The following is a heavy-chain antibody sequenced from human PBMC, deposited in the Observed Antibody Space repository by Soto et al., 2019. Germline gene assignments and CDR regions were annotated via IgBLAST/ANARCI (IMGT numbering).Heavy chain of an antibody. J-gene: IGHJ4*02. CDR1: GFTFSNYA. CDR2: FDISGPPT. Sequence: TGGSLRLSCAASGFTFSNYAMSWVRQPPGKGLEWVSTFDISGPPTYYADSVKGRFTISRDNSKNTLCLQMNSLRAEDTAVYYCAKEFYPGATFDSWGQGISVTVSS. CDR3: AKEFYPGATFDS. V-gene: IGHV3-23*01. D-gene: IGHD1-26*01.